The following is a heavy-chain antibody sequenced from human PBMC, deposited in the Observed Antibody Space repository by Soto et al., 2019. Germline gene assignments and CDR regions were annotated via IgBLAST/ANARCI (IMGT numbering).Heavy chain of an antibody. Sequence: EATVKVSCKASGGTFSSYAISWVRQAPGQGLEWMGGIIPIFGTANYAQKFQGRVTITADESTSTAYMELSSLRSEDTAVYYCAGDWEPRAYYDIMPGYFHYYSMDVWAQGTTVTGSS. CDR3: AGDWEPRAYYDIMPGYFHYYSMDV. D-gene: IGHD3-9*01. V-gene: IGHV1-69*13. J-gene: IGHJ6*01. CDR1: GGTFSSYA. CDR2: IIPIFGTA.